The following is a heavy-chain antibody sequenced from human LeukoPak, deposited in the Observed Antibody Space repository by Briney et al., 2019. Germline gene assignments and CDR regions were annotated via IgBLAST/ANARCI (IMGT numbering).Heavy chain of an antibody. D-gene: IGHD6-13*01. CDR3: ARLLGSSWTFDY. CDR2: IYPGDSDT. Sequence: GGSLRLSCAASGFTFSIYAMSWVRQAPGKGLEWMGIIYPGDSDTRYSPSFQGQVTISADKSISTAYLHWSSLKASDTAMYYCARLLGSSWTFDYWGQGTLVTVSS. J-gene: IGHJ4*02. V-gene: IGHV5-51*01. CDR1: GFTFSIYA.